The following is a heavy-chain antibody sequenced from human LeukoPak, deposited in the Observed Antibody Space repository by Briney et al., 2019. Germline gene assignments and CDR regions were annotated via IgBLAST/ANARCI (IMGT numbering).Heavy chain of an antibody. Sequence: GGSLRLSCAASGFTFSSYAMSWVRQAPGKGLERVSAISGSGGSTYYADSVKGRFTISRDNSKNTLYLQMNSLRAEDTAVYYCARRGTVTTLRPDYWGQGTLVTVSS. CDR3: ARRGTVTTLRPDY. CDR1: GFTFSSYA. CDR2: ISGSGGST. V-gene: IGHV3-23*01. D-gene: IGHD4-17*01. J-gene: IGHJ4*02.